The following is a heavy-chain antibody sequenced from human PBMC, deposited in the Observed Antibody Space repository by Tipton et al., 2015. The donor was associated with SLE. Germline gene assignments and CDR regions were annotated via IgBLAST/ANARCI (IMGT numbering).Heavy chain of an antibody. CDR3: AREFRPSSGYYFDY. J-gene: IGHJ4*02. Sequence: TLSLTCTVSGGSISSYYWSWIRQHPGKGLEWLGYIYYSGSTYYNPSLKRRVTISVDTSKNQFSLKLSPVTAADTAVYYCAREFRPSSGYYFDYWGQGTLVTVSS. D-gene: IGHD3-22*01. CDR2: IYYSGST. V-gene: IGHV4-59*06. CDR1: GGSISSYY.